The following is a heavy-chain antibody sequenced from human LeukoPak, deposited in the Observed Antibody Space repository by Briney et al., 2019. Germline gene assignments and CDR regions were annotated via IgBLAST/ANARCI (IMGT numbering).Heavy chain of an antibody. CDR1: GFTFSNYW. CDR3: ARGVSKNP. V-gene: IGHV3-7*01. CDR2: IKEDGSEK. Sequence: GGSLRLSCVASGFTFSNYWMSWVRQAPGKGLECVANIKEDGSEKYYVDSVKGRFTISRDNAKNSLYLQMSSLRAKDTAVYYCARGVSKNPWGQGTLVTVSS. J-gene: IGHJ5*02.